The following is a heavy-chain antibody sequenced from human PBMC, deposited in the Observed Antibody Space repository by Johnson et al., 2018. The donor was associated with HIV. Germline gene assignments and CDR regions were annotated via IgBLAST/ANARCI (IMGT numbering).Heavy chain of an antibody. Sequence: QLVESGGGVVQPGGSLRLSCAASQFTFSRYYMNCVRQAPGNGLELVGQVNPKGGKTNLIESAKDRINTSTNNAKNTLYLQMNSLRAEDTAVYYCATPQEGYSAFDIWGQGTMVTVSS. CDR3: ATPQEGYSAFDI. D-gene: IGHD4-23*01. CDR2: NPKGGKT. CDR1: QFTFSRYY. J-gene: IGHJ3*02. V-gene: IGHV3-25*04.